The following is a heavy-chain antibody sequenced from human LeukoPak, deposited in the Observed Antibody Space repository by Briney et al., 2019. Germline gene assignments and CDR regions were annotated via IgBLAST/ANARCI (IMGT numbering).Heavy chain of an antibody. J-gene: IGHJ4*02. V-gene: IGHV3-69-1*01. CDR3: AKGIRVGATTGHPDY. Sequence: NAGGSLRLSCSVSGFSFSDYCMDWVRQAPGKGLEWVSYISTTSSTHYADSVEGRFTISRDNAKNSLYLQMDSLRADDTALYYCAKGIRVGATTGHPDYWGQGTLVTVSS. CDR1: GFSFSDYC. D-gene: IGHD1-26*01. CDR2: ISTTSST.